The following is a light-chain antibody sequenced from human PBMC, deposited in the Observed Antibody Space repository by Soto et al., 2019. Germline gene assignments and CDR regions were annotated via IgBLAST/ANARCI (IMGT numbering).Light chain of an antibody. CDR1: QSISSK. Sequence: EIVMTQSPATLSVSPGERATLSCRASQSISSKVGWYQQRPGQAPRLLMYGASTRPTDIPARFSGSGSGTEFTLTISSLESEDSAVYYCQQYNSWLKITFGQGTRLEIK. CDR2: GAS. V-gene: IGKV3-15*01. J-gene: IGKJ5*01. CDR3: QQYNSWLKIT.